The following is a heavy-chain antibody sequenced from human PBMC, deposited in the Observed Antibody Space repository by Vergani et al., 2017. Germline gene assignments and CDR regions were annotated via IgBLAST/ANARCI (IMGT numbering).Heavy chain of an antibody. J-gene: IGHJ6*03. CDR1: GGTFSSSA. V-gene: IGHV1-69*01. CDR3: ARAPVGTGYCSSTSCYTNYYYMDV. D-gene: IGHD2-2*02. Sequence: QVQLVQSGAEVKKPGSSVKVSCKASGGTFSSSAISWVRQAPGQGLEWMGGIIPIFGTANYAQKFQGRVTITADESTSTAYMELSSLRSEDTAVYYCARAPVGTGYCSSTSCYTNYYYMDVWGKGTTVTVSS. CDR2: IIPIFGTA.